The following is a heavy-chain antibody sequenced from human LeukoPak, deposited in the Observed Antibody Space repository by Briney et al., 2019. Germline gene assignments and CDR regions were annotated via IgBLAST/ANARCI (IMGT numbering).Heavy chain of an antibody. J-gene: IGHJ4*02. CDR3: ARLLEQDVVVVAAYFDY. V-gene: IGHV4-34*01. Sequence: PSETLSLTCAVYGGSFSGYYWSWIRQPPGKGLEWIGEINHSGSTNYNPSLKSRVTISVDTSKNQFSLKLSSVTAADTAVYYCARLLEQDVVVVAAYFDYWGQGTLVTVSS. D-gene: IGHD2-15*01. CDR1: GGSFSGYY. CDR2: INHSGST.